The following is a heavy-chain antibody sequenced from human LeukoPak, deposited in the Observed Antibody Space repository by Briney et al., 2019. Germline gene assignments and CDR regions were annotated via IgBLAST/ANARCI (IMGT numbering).Heavy chain of an antibody. Sequence: PGGSLRLSCAASGFTFTSYWMSWVRQAPGKGLEWVANPNEDGTKKYYVGSVKGRFTISRDNAKNSLYLQLDSLRAGDTAVYYCARDGRDGFIDYWGQGTLATVSS. V-gene: IGHV3-7*01. CDR1: GFTFTSYW. CDR2: PNEDGTKK. CDR3: ARDGRDGFIDY. J-gene: IGHJ4*02. D-gene: IGHD5-24*01.